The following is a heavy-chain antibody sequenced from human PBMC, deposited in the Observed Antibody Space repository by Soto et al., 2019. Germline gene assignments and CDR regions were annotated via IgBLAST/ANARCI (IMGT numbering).Heavy chain of an antibody. CDR3: ARDRNIVVVPAAIADY. D-gene: IGHD2-2*01. CDR1: GFSFSNYG. CDR2: IWYYGVKK. V-gene: IGHV3-33*01. Sequence: PGGSLRLSCAASGFSFSNYGMHWVRQAPGKGLEWVAAIWYYGVKKHHADSVKGRFTISRDNSKNTLYLQMNSLRAEDTAFYYCARDRNIVVVPAAIADYWGQGTLVTVSS. J-gene: IGHJ4*02.